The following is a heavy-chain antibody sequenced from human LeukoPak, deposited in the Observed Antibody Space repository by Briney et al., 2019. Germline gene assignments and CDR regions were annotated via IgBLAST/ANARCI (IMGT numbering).Heavy chain of an antibody. CDR2: IISDGRST. Sequence: GGTLTLTCAASGFTISSYWRHWIRQAPGKGLVWFSRIISDGRSTSYPASVKGRSTIFRDNAKNTLYPQMNSLRAEDTAVSDCAREAPRGYCSRASCPDGYYYYGMDVWGQGTTVTVSS. CDR3: AREAPRGYCSRASCPDGYYYYGMDV. D-gene: IGHD2-2*01. CDR1: GFTISSYW. V-gene: IGHV3-74*01. J-gene: IGHJ6*02.